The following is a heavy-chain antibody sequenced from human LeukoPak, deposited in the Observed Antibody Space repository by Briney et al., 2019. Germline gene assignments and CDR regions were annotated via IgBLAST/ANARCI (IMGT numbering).Heavy chain of an antibody. D-gene: IGHD4-17*01. CDR1: GYTFTGYY. Sequence: SVKVSCKASGYTFTGYYIHWVRQAPGQGLEWMGGIIPIFGTANYAQKFQGRVTITTDESTSTAYMELSSLRSEDTAVYYCARDPYGDYFQIREGAFDIWGQGTMVTVSS. CDR3: ARDPYGDYFQIREGAFDI. CDR2: IIPIFGTA. V-gene: IGHV1-69*05. J-gene: IGHJ3*02.